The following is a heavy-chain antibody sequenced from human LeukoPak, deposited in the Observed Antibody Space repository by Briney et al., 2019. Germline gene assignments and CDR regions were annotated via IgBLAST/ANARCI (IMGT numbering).Heavy chain of an antibody. Sequence: PSETLSLTCTVPGGSISSYYWSWIRQPPGKGLEWIGYIYYSGSSNYNPSLKSRVTISVDTSKNQFSLKLSSVTAADTAVYYCARRGPTLYGSGSYYNEPFDYWGQGTLVTVSS. V-gene: IGHV4-59*01. CDR1: GGSISSYY. CDR3: ARRGPTLYGSGSYYNEPFDY. CDR2: IYYSGSS. D-gene: IGHD3-10*01. J-gene: IGHJ4*02.